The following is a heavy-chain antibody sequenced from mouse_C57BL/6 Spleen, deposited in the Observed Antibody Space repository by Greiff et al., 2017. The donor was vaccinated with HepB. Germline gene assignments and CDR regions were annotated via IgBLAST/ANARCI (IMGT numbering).Heavy chain of an antibody. CDR1: GYTFTSYG. D-gene: IGHD4-1*01. J-gene: IGHJ2*01. CDR2: IYIGNGYT. V-gene: IGHV1-58*01. Sequence: DVKLQESGAELVRPGSSVKMSCKTSGYTFTSYGINWVKQRPGQGLEWIGYIYIGNGYTEYNEKFKGKATLTSDTSSSTAYMQLSSLTSEDSAIYFCARSNWDKRTPGGYFDYWGQGTTLTVSS. CDR3: ARSNWDKRTPGGYFDY.